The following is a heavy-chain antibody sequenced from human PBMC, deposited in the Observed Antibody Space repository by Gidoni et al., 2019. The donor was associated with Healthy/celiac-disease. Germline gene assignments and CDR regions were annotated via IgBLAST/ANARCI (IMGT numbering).Heavy chain of an antibody. CDR3: ARDLYYDFWSGSIYYYYGMDV. J-gene: IGHJ6*02. D-gene: IGHD3-3*01. CDR1: GFTFSSYS. V-gene: IGHV3-48*02. Sequence: EVQLVESGGGLVQPGGSLRLSCAASGFTFSSYSMNWVRQAPGKGLEGVSYISSSSSTIYYADSVKGRFTISRDNAKNSRYLQMNSLRDEDTAVYYCARDLYYDFWSGSIYYYYGMDVWGQGTTVTVSS. CDR2: ISSSSSTI.